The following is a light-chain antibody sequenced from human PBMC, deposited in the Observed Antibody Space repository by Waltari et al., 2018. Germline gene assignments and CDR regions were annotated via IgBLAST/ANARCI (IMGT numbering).Light chain of an antibody. CDR2: WAS. CDR1: PSVFYSSNNKNY. J-gene: IGKJ2*01. Sequence: DIVMTQSPDSLAVSLGERATVNCKSSPSVFYSSNNKNYLAWYQQKPRQPPKLLIYWASARESGVPDRFSGSGSGTDFTLTISSLQAEDVAVYYCQQYYSIPYTFGQGTKLEIK. CDR3: QQYYSIPYT. V-gene: IGKV4-1*01.